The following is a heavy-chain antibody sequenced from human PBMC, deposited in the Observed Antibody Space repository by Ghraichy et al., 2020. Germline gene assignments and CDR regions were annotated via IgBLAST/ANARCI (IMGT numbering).Heavy chain of an antibody. V-gene: IGHV3-9*01. CDR2: TNWNGGVS. CDR3: ARAHSRSPHLFYGLGL. Sequence: GGSLRLSCEVFGSDFDQYAMHWVRQPPGKGLEWVSGTNWNGGVSYYADSVKGRFLISRDNAKNSLYLQMSSLTTEDTALYYCARAHSRSPHLFYGLGLWGQGTAVSVSS. D-gene: IGHD4-11*01. J-gene: IGHJ6*02. CDR1: GSDFDQYA.